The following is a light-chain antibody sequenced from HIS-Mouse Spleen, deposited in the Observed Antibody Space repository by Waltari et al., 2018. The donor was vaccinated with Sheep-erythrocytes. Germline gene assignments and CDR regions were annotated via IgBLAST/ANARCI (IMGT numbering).Light chain of an antibody. V-gene: IGLV3-1*01. Sequence: SYELTQPPSVSVSPGPTASITCSGAKLGDKYACWYQQKPGQSPVLVIYQASKRPSGIPERFSGSNSGNTATLTISGTQAMDEADYYCQAWDSSTAWNVVFGGGTKLTVL. CDR2: QAS. CDR3: QAWDSSTAWNVV. CDR1: KLGDKY. J-gene: IGLJ2*01.